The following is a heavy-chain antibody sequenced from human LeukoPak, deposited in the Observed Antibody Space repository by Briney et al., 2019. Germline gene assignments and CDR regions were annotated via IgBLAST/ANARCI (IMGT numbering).Heavy chain of an antibody. D-gene: IGHD3-16*01. V-gene: IGHV4-61*02. Sequence: SETLSLTCTVSGGSISSGSYYWSWIRQPAGKGLEWIGRIYTSGSTNYNPSLKSRVTISVDTSKNQFSLKLSSVTAADTAVYYCARSMEESIAYDYYYGMDVWGQGTTVTVSS. CDR1: GGSISSGSYY. J-gene: IGHJ6*02. CDR3: ARSMEESIAYDYYYGMDV. CDR2: IYTSGST.